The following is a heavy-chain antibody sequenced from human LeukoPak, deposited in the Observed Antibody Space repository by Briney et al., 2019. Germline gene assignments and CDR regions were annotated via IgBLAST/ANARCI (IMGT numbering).Heavy chain of an antibody. J-gene: IGHJ4*02. CDR1: GGSISSSSYY. CDR3: ARLRSGYNFDF. D-gene: IGHD1-1*01. Sequence: SETLSLTCTVSGGSISSSSYYWGWIRQPPGKGLEWIGYIYNSGSTNYNPSLKGRVTISVDTSKNQFSLKLSSVTAADTAVYYCARLRSGYNFDFWGQGTLVTVSS. CDR2: IYNSGST. V-gene: IGHV4-61*05.